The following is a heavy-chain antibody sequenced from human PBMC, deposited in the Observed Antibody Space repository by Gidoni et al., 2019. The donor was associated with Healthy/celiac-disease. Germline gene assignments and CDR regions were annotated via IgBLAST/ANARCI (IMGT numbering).Heavy chain of an antibody. V-gene: IGHV4-34*01. CDR2: INHSGST. CDR1: GGSFSGYY. Sequence: QVQLQQWGAGLLKPSETLSLTCAVYGGSFSGYYWSWIRQPPGKGLEWIGEINHSGSTNYNPSLKSRVTISVDTSKNQFALKLSSVTAADTAVYYCARASNVFYGMDVWGQGTTVTVSS. CDR3: ARASNVFYGMDV. J-gene: IGHJ6*02. D-gene: IGHD4-4*01.